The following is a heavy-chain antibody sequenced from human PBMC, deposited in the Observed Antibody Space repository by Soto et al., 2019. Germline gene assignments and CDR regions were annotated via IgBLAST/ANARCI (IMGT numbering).Heavy chain of an antibody. CDR3: VKYTVTEDLGES. J-gene: IGHJ5*02. Sequence: EVQLLESGGDVVRPGGSLRLSCAASGFTFSSYAMSWVRQAPGKGLEWVAGVSRAGTYTFYADSVRGRFSISRDNSRDTVDLFMNALRGDDTAVYFCVKYTVTEDLGESWGQGTLVSVSS. D-gene: IGHD3-16*01. CDR2: VSRAGTYT. V-gene: IGHV3-23*01. CDR1: GFTFSSYA.